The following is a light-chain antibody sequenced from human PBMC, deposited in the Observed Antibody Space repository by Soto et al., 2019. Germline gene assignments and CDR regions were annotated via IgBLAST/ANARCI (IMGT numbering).Light chain of an antibody. V-gene: IGLV1-40*01. Sequence: QSVLTQPPSVSGAPGQRVTISCTGSSSNIGAGYDVHWYQQPPGTAPKLLIYDNSNRPSGVPDRFSGSKSGTSASLAITGLQAEDEADYYCQSYDSSLSGFVFGTGTRSPS. CDR2: DNS. J-gene: IGLJ1*01. CDR1: SSNIGAGYD. CDR3: QSYDSSLSGFV.